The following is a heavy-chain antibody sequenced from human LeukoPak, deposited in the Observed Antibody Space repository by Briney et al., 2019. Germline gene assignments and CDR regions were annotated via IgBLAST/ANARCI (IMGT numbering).Heavy chain of an antibody. Sequence: SQTLSLTCAISGDSVSGSSVAWNWIRQSPSRGLEWLGRTYYRSKWLVDYAESLKGRITINADTSKNQHSLQLHSVTPEDTAIYYCTRFYDTNSFDYWGQGTLVTVSS. D-gene: IGHD3-16*01. CDR2: TYYRSKWLV. CDR1: GDSVSGSSVA. CDR3: TRFYDTNSFDY. J-gene: IGHJ4*02. V-gene: IGHV6-1*01.